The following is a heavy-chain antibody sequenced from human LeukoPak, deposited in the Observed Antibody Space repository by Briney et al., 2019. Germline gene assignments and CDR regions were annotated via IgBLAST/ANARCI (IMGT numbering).Heavy chain of an antibody. D-gene: IGHD3-10*01. Sequence: ASVKVSCKASGYTFTGYYMHWVRQAPGQGLEWMGRINPNSGGTNYAQKFQGRVTMTRDTSISTAYMELSRLRSDDTAVYYRARGVLGYYGSGRAWGQGTLVTVSS. CDR3: ARGVLGYYGSGRA. CDR2: INPNSGGT. V-gene: IGHV1-2*06. CDR1: GYTFTGYY. J-gene: IGHJ5*02.